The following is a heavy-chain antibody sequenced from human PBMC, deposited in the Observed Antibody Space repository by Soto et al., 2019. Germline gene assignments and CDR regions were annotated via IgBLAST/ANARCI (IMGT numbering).Heavy chain of an antibody. V-gene: IGHV4-34*01. J-gene: IGHJ6*04. Sequence: ETLSLTCAVYGGSFSGYYWSWIRQPPGKGLEWIGEINHSGSTNYNPSLKSRVTISVDTSKNQFSLKLSSVTAADTAVYYCALKPPSSIPARLDVWGKGTTVTVSS. CDR1: GGSFSGYY. CDR2: INHSGST. CDR3: ALKPPSSIPARLDV. D-gene: IGHD6-13*01.